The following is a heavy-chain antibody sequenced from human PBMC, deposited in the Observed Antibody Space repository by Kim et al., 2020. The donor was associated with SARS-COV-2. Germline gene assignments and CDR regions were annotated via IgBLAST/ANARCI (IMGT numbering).Heavy chain of an antibody. CDR2: ISAYNGNT. Sequence: ASVKVSCKASGYTFTSYGISWVRQAPGQGLEWMGCISAYNGNTNYAQKLQGRVTMTTDTSTSTAYMELRSLRSDDTAVYYCARELGYCSGGSCYPDYWGQGTLVTISS. J-gene: IGHJ4*02. CDR3: ARELGYCSGGSCYPDY. V-gene: IGHV1-18*01. CDR1: GYTFTSYG. D-gene: IGHD2-15*01.